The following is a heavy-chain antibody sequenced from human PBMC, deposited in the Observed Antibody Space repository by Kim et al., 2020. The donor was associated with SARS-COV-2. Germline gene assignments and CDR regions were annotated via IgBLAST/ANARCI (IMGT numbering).Heavy chain of an antibody. CDR2: ISHDGRNK. CDR3: AKDKGDTEVLTGYSLRWYFDL. J-gene: IGHJ2*01. Sequence: GGSLRLSCAASGFTFSRYGMHWVRQAPGKGLEWVAVISHDGRNKYFADSVKGRFSTSRDDSKNTLYLQMNTLGPEDTAVYYCAKDKGDTEVLTGYSLRWYFDLWGRGTLVTVSS. V-gene: IGHV3-30*18. CDR1: GFTFSRYG. D-gene: IGHD3-9*01.